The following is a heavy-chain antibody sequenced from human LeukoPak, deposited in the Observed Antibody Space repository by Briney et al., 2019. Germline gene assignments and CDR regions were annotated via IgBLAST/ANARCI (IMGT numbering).Heavy chain of an antibody. CDR3: ARARGGSYYYNYMDV. D-gene: IGHD3-16*01. CDR2: ISVHNGNT. J-gene: IGHJ6*03. Sequence: ASVKVSCKASGYSFTSYGISWVRQAPGQGLEWMGWISVHNGNTNYAQKLQGRVTMTTDTSTSTAYMELRSLRSDDTAVYYCARARGGSYYYNYMDVWGKGTTVTVSS. V-gene: IGHV1-18*01. CDR1: GYSFTSYG.